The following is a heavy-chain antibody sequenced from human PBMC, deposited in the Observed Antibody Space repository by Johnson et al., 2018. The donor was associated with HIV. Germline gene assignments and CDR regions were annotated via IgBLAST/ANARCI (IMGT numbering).Heavy chain of an antibody. CDR1: GFTFDDYG. V-gene: IGHV3-20*04. D-gene: IGHD2-8*02. J-gene: IGHJ3*02. CDR3: ARGGYCTGGVCLGDAFDI. CDR2: INWNGGST. Sequence: VQLVESGGGVVRPGGSLRLSCAASGFTFDDYGMSWVRQAPGKGLEWVSGINWNGGSTGYADSVQGRFTISSDNAKNSLYLQMNSLRAEDTALYYRARGGYCTGGVCLGDAFDIWGQGTMVTVSS.